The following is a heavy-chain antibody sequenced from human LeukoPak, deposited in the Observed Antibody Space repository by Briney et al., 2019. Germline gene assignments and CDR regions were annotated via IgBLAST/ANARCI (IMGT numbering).Heavy chain of an antibody. Sequence: GASVKVSCKASGGTFSSYAISWVRQAPGQGLEWMGRIIPILGIANYAQKFQGRVTITADKSTSTAYMELSSLRSEDTAVYYCARDIIFSRVRGIEFIWGQGTMVTVSS. CDR1: GGTFSSYA. CDR3: ARDIIFSRVRGIEFI. CDR2: IIPILGIA. V-gene: IGHV1-69*04. J-gene: IGHJ3*02. D-gene: IGHD3-10*01.